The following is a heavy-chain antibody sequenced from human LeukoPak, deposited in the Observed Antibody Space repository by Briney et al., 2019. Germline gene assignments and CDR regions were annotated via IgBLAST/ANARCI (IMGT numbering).Heavy chain of an antibody. CDR1: GFTFCSYG. CDR3: ARGYGESHFDS. V-gene: IGHV3-30*02. J-gene: IGHJ4*02. Sequence: PGGSLRLSCAASGFTFCSYGVHWVRQAPGKGLEWVAFIRFDGSNTYYADSVNGRFTISRDNSNNTLYLQMNSLRVEDTAVYYCARGYGESHFDSWGRGSLVTVSS. CDR2: IRFDGSNT. D-gene: IGHD5-18*01.